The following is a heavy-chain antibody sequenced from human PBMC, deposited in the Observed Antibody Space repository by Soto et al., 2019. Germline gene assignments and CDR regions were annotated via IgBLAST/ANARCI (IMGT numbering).Heavy chain of an antibody. J-gene: IGHJ6*02. V-gene: IGHV3-15*01. CDR3: STSTTCSSTSCYYYYYCMDV. CDR2: IKSKTDGGTT. D-gene: IGHD2-2*01. CDR1: GFTFSNAW. Sequence: GGSLRLSCAASGFTFSNAWMSWVRQAPGKGLEWVGRIKSKTDGGTTDYAAPVKGRFIISRDDSKNTLYLQMNSLKTEDTAVYYCSTSTTCSSTSCYYYYYCMDVWGQGTTVTVSS.